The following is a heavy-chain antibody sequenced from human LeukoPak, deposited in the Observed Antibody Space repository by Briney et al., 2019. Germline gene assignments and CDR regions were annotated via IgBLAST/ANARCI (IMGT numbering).Heavy chain of an antibody. J-gene: IGHJ4*02. Sequence: GGSLRLSCAASGFTFSSYAMSWVRQAPGKGLERVSAISGSGGSTYYADSVKGRFTISRDNSKNTLYLQMNSLRAEDTAVCYCAKLSGLWFGEPYFDYWGQGTLVTVSS. CDR1: GFTFSSYA. V-gene: IGHV3-23*01. D-gene: IGHD3-10*01. CDR2: ISGSGGST. CDR3: AKLSGLWFGEPYFDY.